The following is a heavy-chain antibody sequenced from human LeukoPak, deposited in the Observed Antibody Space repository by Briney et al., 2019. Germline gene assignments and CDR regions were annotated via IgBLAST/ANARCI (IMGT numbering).Heavy chain of an antibody. CDR1: GASITIDY. J-gene: IGHJ6*03. CDR3: ARGGGWSGDSNHYYMDV. V-gene: IGHV4-59*01. D-gene: IGHD3-3*01. CDR2: IYHSGSTST. Sequence: SETLSLTCTDSGASITIDYWSWIRQPPGKGLEWIGYIYHSGSTSTNYNPSLKSRVTMSLDTSKNQFSLKLYSVTAADTAVYYCARGGGWSGDSNHYYMDVWGKGATVTVSS.